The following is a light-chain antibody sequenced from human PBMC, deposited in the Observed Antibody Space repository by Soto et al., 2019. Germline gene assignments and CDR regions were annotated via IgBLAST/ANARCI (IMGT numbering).Light chain of an antibody. CDR1: QTISDS. V-gene: IGKV1-5*01. J-gene: IGKJ1*01. Sequence: IQMTQSPSALSASVGDRVTTTCRATQTISDSLAWYQQKPGKAPDLLISDVSSLERGVASRFSGSGSGTEVTLTISSMQPDDVATYYCQQYHGYSRTFGQGTKVDTK. CDR3: QQYHGYSRT. CDR2: DVS.